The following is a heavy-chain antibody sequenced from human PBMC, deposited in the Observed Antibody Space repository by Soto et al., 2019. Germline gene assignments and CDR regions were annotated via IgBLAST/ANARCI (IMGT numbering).Heavy chain of an antibody. J-gene: IGHJ6*02. Sequence: LRLSCAASGFTFSSYWMSWVRQAPGKGLEWVANIKQDGSEKYYVDSVKGRFTISRDNAKDSLYLQMNSLRAEDTAVYYCARVLIPQRYYYYGMDVWGQGTTVTVSS. V-gene: IGHV3-7*01. D-gene: IGHD1-1*01. CDR1: GFTFSSYW. CDR3: ARVLIPQRYYYYGMDV. CDR2: IKQDGSEK.